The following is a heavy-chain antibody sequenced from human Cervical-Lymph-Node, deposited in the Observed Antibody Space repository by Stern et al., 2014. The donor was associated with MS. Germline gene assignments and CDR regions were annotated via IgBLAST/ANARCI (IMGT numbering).Heavy chain of an antibody. CDR3: ARTTSVTTSFDS. CDR1: GFSLGTSGMC. V-gene: IGHV2-70*01. CDR2: IDWDDDK. Sequence: SGPALVKPTQTLTLTCTFSGFSLGTSGMCVSWIRQPPGKALEWLALIDWDDDKYYNTSLKTRLTISKDTSRNQVVLTMTNMDPVDTATYFCARTTSVTTSFDSWGQGTLVTVSS. J-gene: IGHJ4*02. D-gene: IGHD4-17*01.